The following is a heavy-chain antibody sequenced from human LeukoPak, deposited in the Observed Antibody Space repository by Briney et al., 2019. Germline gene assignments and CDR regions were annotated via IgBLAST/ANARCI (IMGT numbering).Heavy chain of an antibody. V-gene: IGHV3-21*04. CDR1: GFTFSSYS. Sequence: GGSLRLSCAASGFTFSSYSMNWVRQAPGKGLEWVSSISSSSSYIYYADSVKGRFTISRDNAKNSLYLQMNSLRAEDTAVYYCAKDPDDIVVVRAFDYWGQGTLVTVSS. D-gene: IGHD2-2*01. CDR2: ISSSSSYI. J-gene: IGHJ4*02. CDR3: AKDPDDIVVVRAFDY.